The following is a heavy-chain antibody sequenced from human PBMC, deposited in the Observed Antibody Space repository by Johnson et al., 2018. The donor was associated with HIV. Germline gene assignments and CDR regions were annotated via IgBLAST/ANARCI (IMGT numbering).Heavy chain of an antibody. Sequence: QVQLVESGGGVVQPGRSLRLSCAASGFTFSSYAMHWVRQDPGKGLEWVAVISYDGSNKYYADSVKGRFTISRDNSKNTLYLQMNSLRAENHCAMPPGKAFDVWGQGTMVTVSS. CDR2: ISYDGSNK. J-gene: IGHJ3*01. V-gene: IGHV3-30-3*01. CDR1: GFTFSSYA. D-gene: IGHD2-2*01. CDR3: GKAFDV.